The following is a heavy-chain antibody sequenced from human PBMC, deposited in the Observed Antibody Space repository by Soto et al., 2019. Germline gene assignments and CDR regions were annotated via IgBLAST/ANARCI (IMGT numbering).Heavy chain of an antibody. Sequence: LQLQESGPGLVKPSETLSLTCTVSGGSISSSSYYWGWIRQPPGKGLEWIGSIYYSGSTYYNPSLKSRVTISVDTSKNQFSLKLSSVTAADMAVYYCARRGSSSWYGYWGQGTLVTVSS. CDR2: IYYSGST. J-gene: IGHJ4*02. CDR3: ARRGSSSWYGY. D-gene: IGHD6-13*01. V-gene: IGHV4-39*01. CDR1: GGSISSSSYY.